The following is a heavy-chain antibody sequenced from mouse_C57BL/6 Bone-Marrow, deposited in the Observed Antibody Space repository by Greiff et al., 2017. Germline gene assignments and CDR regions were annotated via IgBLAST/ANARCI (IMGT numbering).Heavy chain of an antibody. CDR3: ARRYSSYWYFDV. CDR2: INPNNGGT. D-gene: IGHD1-1*01. J-gene: IGHJ1*03. Sequence: VQLQQSGPELVKPGASVKISCKASGYTFTDYYMNWVKQSHGKSLEWIGDINPNNGGTSYNQKFKGKTTLTVDKSSSTAYMELRSLTSEDTAVYYCARRYSSYWYFDVWGTGTTVTVSS. CDR1: GYTFTDYY. V-gene: IGHV1-26*01.